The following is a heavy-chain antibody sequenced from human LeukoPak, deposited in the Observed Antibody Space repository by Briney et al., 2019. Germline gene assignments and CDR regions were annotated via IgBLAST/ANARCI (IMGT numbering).Heavy chain of an antibody. CDR2: IYDSDTT. V-gene: IGHV4-59*01. CDR1: GGSISNYY. J-gene: IGHJ6*03. CDR3: ARSPPALDYMDV. D-gene: IGHD3-16*01. Sequence: SETLSLTCAVSGGSISNYYWSWIRQPPGKALEWIGYIYDSDTTNYNPSLESRVTISLDTSKNQFSLKLTSVTAADTAMYYCARSPPALDYMDVWGKGTTVTVSS.